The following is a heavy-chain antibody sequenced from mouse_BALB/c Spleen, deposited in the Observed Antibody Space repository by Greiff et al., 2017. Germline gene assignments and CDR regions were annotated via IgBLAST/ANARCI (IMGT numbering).Heavy chain of an antibody. Sequence: EVQLQQSGAELVKPGASVKLSCTASGFNIKDTYMHWVKQRPEQGLEWIGRIDPANGNTKYDPKFQGKATITADTSSNTAYLQLSSLTSEDTAVYYCARRGLSLPLYYAMDYWGQGTSVTVSS. CDR1: GFNIKDTY. D-gene: IGHD1-2*01. J-gene: IGHJ4*01. CDR3: ARRGLSLPLYYAMDY. V-gene: IGHV14-3*02. CDR2: IDPANGNT.